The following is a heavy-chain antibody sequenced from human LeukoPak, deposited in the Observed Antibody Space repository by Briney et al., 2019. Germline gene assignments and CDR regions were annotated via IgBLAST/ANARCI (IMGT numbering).Heavy chain of an antibody. D-gene: IGHD6-13*01. J-gene: IGHJ4*02. V-gene: IGHV3-23*01. CDR3: AKDATSSWSAPFDY. Sequence: GGSLRLSCVASGFTFSNYAMTWVRQAPGKGLEWVSSISGGGGLTYYADSVKGRFTISRENSKNTLYLQVNSLRAEDTAKYYCAKDATSSWSAPFDYWAREPWSPSPQ. CDR1: GFTFSNYA. CDR2: ISGGGGLT.